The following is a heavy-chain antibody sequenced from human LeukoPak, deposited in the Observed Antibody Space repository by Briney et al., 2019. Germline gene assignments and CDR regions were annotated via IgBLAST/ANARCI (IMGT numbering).Heavy chain of an antibody. CDR1: GGSISSYY. CDR2: IFYSGST. D-gene: IGHD6-13*01. Sequence: SETLSLTCTVSGGSISSYYWSWIRQPPGKGLEWIGYIFYSGSTNYNPSLKSRVTISVDTSKNQFSRKLSSVTAGDTAVYYCAGGKYSSSWYYFDYWGQGTLVTVSS. CDR3: AGGKYSSSWYYFDY. J-gene: IGHJ4*02. V-gene: IGHV4-59*01.